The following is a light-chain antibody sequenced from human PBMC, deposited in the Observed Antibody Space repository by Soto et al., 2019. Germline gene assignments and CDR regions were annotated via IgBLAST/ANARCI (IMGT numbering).Light chain of an antibody. J-gene: IGKJ1*01. V-gene: IGKV3-11*01. CDR3: VQRTTWPWT. CDR2: DAS. CDR1: QSVSVH. Sequence: EIVLTQSPGTLSLSPGERATLSCRASQSVSVHLAWYQQKPGQAPRLLIYDASNRAPGIPARFSGSGSGTDFTLTISSLEPEDLAVYHCVQRTTWPWTCGQGSKVEIK.